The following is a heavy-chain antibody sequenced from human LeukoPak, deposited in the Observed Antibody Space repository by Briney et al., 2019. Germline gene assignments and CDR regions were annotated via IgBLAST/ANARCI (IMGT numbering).Heavy chain of an antibody. D-gene: IGHD3-10*01. J-gene: IGHJ4*02. CDR2: IYYSGST. CDR1: GGSISSGGYY. Sequence: PSQTLSLTCTVSGGSISSGGYYWSWTRQPPGKGLEWIGSIYYSGSTYYNPSLKSRVTISVDTSKNQFSLKLSSVTAADTAVYYCARHSLTLGVFSWGQGTLVTVSS. V-gene: IGHV4-39*01. CDR3: ARHSLTLGVFS.